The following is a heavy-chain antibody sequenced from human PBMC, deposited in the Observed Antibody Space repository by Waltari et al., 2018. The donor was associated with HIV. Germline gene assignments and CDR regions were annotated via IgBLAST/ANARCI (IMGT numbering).Heavy chain of an antibody. CDR1: GLPVSSNY. J-gene: IGHJ2*01. CDR2: IYSSGST. V-gene: IGHV3-66*01. CDR3: AKDIRPGWYFDL. Sequence: EEQLVESGGGLVQPGGSLRLSCAASGLPVSSNYMNGVRQAPGKGLEWVSVIYSSGSTYYSDSVKGRFTISRDNSKNTLYLQMNSLRAEDTAVYYCAKDIRPGWYFDLWGRGTLVTVSS.